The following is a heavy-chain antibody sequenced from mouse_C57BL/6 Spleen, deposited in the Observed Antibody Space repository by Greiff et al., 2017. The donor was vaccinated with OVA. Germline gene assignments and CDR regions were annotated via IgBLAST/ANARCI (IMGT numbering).Heavy chain of an antibody. D-gene: IGHD2-12*01. J-gene: IGHJ1*03. V-gene: IGHV1-39*01. Sequence: VHVKQSGPELVKPGASVKISCKASGYSFTDYNMNWVKQSNGKSLEWIGVINPNYGTTSYNQKFKGKATLTVDQSSSTAYMQLNSLTSEDSAVYYCARRGYSYWYFDVWGTGTTVTVSS. CDR1: GYSFTDYN. CDR2: INPNYGTT. CDR3: ARRGYSYWYFDV.